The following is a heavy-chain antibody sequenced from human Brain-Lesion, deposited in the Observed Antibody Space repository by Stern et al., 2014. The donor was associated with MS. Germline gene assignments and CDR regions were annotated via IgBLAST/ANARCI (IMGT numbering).Heavy chain of an antibody. CDR2: IYYSGNT. CDR3: AGEEDIRYCSGGSCTGNWFDP. V-gene: IGHV4-39*01. J-gene: IGHJ5*02. D-gene: IGHD2-15*01. CDR1: GGSVSSTSYA. Sequence: QLQLQESGPGLVKPSETLSLTCTVAGGSVSSTSYAWAWIRQPPGKGLEWIGTIYYSGNTYYSPSLKSRLTISLDTSTNQFSLQMSSVTAADTAVYYCAGEEDIRYCSGGSCTGNWFDPWGQGTLVTVSS.